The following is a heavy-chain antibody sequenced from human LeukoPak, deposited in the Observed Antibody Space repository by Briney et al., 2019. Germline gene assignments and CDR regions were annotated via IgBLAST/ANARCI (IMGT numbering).Heavy chain of an antibody. D-gene: IGHD5-18*01. V-gene: IGHV3-7*03. CDR2: IKQDGSEG. CDR3: ASGYRTFDY. CDR1: GFTFSSYW. Sequence: GGSLRLSCAASGFTFSSYWMSWVRQAPGKGLEWVANIKQDGSEGYYVDSVKGRFTISRDNANNSLYLQMSSLRAEDTAVYYCASGYRTFDYWGQGTLVTVSS. J-gene: IGHJ4*02.